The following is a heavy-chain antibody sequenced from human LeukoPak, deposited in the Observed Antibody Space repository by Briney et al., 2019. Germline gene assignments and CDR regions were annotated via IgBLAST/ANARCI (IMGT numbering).Heavy chain of an antibody. D-gene: IGHD2-2*03. CDR3: ARDGYCRGSSCPFQH. V-gene: IGHV1-2*04. CDR1: GYTFTGYY. J-gene: IGHJ1*01. Sequence: ASVKVSCKASGYTFTGYYMHWVRQAPGQGLEWMGWINPNSGGTNYAQKFQGWVTMTRDTSISTAYMELSRLRSDDTAVYFCARDGYCRGSSCPFQHWGQGTMVTVSS. CDR2: INPNSGGT.